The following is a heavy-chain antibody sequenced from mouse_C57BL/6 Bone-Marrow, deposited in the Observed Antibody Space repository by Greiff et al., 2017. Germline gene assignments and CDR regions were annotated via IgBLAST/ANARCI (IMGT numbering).Heavy chain of an antibody. J-gene: IGHJ1*03. Sequence: EVQLQQSGGDLVKPGGSLKLSCAASGFTFSSYGLSWVRQTPDKRLEWVATISDGGSYTYYPDNVKGRFTISRDNAKNNLYLQMSHLKSEDTAMYYCARAWGGYFDVWGTGTTVTVSS. CDR1: GFTFSSYG. CDR3: ARAWGGYFDV. V-gene: IGHV5-4*01. D-gene: IGHD4-1*01. CDR2: ISDGGSYT.